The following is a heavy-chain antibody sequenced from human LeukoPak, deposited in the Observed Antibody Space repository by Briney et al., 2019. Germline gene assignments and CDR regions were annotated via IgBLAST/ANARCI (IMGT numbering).Heavy chain of an antibody. V-gene: IGHV3-53*01. J-gene: IGHJ4*02. CDR2: LYSGGTA. CDR1: GFTVSSKY. CDR3: ARAPTVLVGYCSSSSCQADY. Sequence: HPGGSLRLSCTASGFTVSSKYMSWVRQAPGQGLEWVSVLYSGGTAFYPDSVRGRFTISRDNAENSLYLQMHSLRVEDTAVYYCARAPTVLVGYCSSSSCQADYWGQGTLVTVSS. D-gene: IGHD2-2*01.